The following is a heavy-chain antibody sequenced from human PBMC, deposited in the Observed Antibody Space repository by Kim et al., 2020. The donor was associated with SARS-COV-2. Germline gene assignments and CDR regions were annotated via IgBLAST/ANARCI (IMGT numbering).Heavy chain of an antibody. CDR2: VYNSGST. D-gene: IGHD2-2*01. V-gene: IGHV4-59*13. CDR3: PRGEYKLRGRAQFDY. Sequence: SETLSLTCSVSGGFISSYYWTWIRQPPGKGLEWIGNVYNSGSTNYSPSLKSRVTISVAKSKSQFSLKLSSVTATNTAGYYLPRGEYKLRGRAQFDYWGQG. J-gene: IGHJ4*02. CDR1: GGFISSYY.